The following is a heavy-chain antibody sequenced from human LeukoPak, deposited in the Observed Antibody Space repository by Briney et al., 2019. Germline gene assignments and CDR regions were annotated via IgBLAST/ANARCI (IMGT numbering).Heavy chain of an antibody. J-gene: IGHJ4*02. CDR2: ISYDGSNK. D-gene: IGHD6-13*01. CDR1: GFTFSSYG. Sequence: PGGSLRLSCAASGFTFSSYGMHWVRQAPGKGLEWAAVISYDGSNKYYADSVKGRFTISRDNSKNTLYLQMNSLRAEDTAVYYCAKDQGIAAAVFYFDYWGQGTLVTVSS. V-gene: IGHV3-30*18. CDR3: AKDQGIAAAVFYFDY.